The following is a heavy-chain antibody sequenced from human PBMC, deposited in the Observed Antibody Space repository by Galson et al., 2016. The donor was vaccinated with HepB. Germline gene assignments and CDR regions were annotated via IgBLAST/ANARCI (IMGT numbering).Heavy chain of an antibody. CDR1: GFTFSSYG. D-gene: IGHD3-10*01. CDR2: IWYDGSNK. CDR3: ARGVGYGSGSHFDY. V-gene: IGHV3-33*01. J-gene: IGHJ4*02. Sequence: SLRLSCAASGFTFSSYGMHWVRQAPGKGLEWMAVIWYDGSNKYYADSVKGRFTISRDNSKNALYLQMNSLRAEETAVYYCARGVGYGSGSHFDYWGQGTLVTVSS.